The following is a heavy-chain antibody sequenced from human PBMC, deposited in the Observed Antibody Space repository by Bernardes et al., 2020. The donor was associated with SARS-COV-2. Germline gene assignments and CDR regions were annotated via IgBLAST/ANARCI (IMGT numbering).Heavy chain of an antibody. CDR3: ARDPTGWYWFDP. Sequence: GGSLRLSCAASGFTFDDYAMHWVRQAPGKGLEWVSGISWNSGSIGYADSVKGRFTISRDNAKNSLYLQMNSLRAEDTAVYYCARDPTGWYWFDPWGQGTLVTVSS. J-gene: IGHJ5*02. D-gene: IGHD6-19*01. V-gene: IGHV3-9*01. CDR2: ISWNSGSI. CDR1: GFTFDDYA.